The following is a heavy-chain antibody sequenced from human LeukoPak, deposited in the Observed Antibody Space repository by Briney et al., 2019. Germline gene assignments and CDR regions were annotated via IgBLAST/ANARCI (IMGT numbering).Heavy chain of an antibody. V-gene: IGHV1-46*01. D-gene: IGHD1-26*01. CDR1: GYTFTSYY. J-gene: IGHJ5*02. CDR2: INPSGGST. CDR3: ARDHGAGWFDP. Sequence: GASVKVSCKASGYTFTSYYMHWVRQAPGQGLEWMGIINPSGGSTSYAQKFQGRVTMTRDMSTSTVYMELSSLRSEDTAVCYCARDHGAGWFDPWGQGTLVTVSS.